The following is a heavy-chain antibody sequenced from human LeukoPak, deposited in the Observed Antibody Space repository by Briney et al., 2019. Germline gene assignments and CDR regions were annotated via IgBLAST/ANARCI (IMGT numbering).Heavy chain of an antibody. Sequence: GGSLRLSCTSSGFTFREFAVSWFRQAPGKGLEWIGFIRSSIYGGTPKAAASVKGRFIFSRDDSKGVAYLRMNSLKTNDTAVYYCSKEWGNGNDLRPDSWGQGTLVTVSS. V-gene: IGHV3-49*03. D-gene: IGHD1-1*01. CDR1: GFTFREFA. J-gene: IGHJ4*02. CDR2: IRSSIYGGTP. CDR3: SKEWGNGNDLRPDS.